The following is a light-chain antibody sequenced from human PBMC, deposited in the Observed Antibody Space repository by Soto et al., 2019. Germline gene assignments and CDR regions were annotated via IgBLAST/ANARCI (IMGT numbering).Light chain of an antibody. V-gene: IGKV3-20*01. CDR3: QQYNSYPRT. J-gene: IGKJ1*01. CDR1: QSVRSNY. Sequence: EIVLTQSPCTLSLSPGERATLACRASQSVRSNYLAWYQHKPGQAPRLLIYGASTRATGIPARFSGSGSGTEFTLTISSLQPDDFATYYCQQYNSYPRTFGQGTKVDI. CDR2: GAS.